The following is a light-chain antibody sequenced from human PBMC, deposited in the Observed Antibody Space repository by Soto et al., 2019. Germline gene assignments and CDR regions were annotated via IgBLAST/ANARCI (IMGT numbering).Light chain of an antibody. CDR1: QSVNTY. CDR3: QQRSKSIT. CDR2: DAS. J-gene: IGKJ5*01. Sequence: EIVLTQSPATLSLSPGERATLSCRASQSVNTYLAWYQQKPGQPPRLLIYDASTRATGIPARFSGSGSGTDFTITISGLEPEYFVVYYCQQRSKSITFGQGKRLDIK. V-gene: IGKV3-11*01.